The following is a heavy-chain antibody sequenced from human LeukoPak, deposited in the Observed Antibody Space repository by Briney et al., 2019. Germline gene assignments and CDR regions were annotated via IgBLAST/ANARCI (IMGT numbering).Heavy chain of an antibody. V-gene: IGHV1-69*04. CDR1: GGTFSSYA. CDR3: ARVSSNSRGDYFDY. J-gene: IGHJ4*02. D-gene: IGHD4-23*01. Sequence: SVKVSCKASGGTFSSYAISWVRQAPGQGLEWMGRIIPILGIANYAQKFQGRVTITADKSTSTAYMELSSLRSGDTAVYYCARVSSNSRGDYFDYWGQGTLVTVSS. CDR2: IIPILGIA.